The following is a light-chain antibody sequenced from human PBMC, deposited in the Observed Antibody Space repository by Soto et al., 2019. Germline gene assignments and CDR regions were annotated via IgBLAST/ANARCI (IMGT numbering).Light chain of an antibody. CDR3: SSYTISNTLPFV. V-gene: IGLV2-14*02. CDR1: SSDVGNYNL. J-gene: IGLJ1*01. CDR2: EGS. Sequence: QSALTQPASVSGSPGQPITISCTGTSSDVGNYNLVSWYQHHPGKVPKLIIYEGSKRPSGVSNRFSGSKSGNTASLTISGLQAEDEADYYCSSYTISNTLPFVFGTGTKLTVL.